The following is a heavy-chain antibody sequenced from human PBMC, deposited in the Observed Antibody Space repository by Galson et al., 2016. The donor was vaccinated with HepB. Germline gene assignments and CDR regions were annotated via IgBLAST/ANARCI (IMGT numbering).Heavy chain of an antibody. J-gene: IGHJ4*02. CDR3: AKGRYCGGDCYSSDY. D-gene: IGHD2-21*02. V-gene: IGHV3-23*01. CDR2: ISGGGVST. CDR1: GFTFSSSA. Sequence: SPRLSCAASGFTFSSSAMNRVGHAPGKGLQWVAGISGGGVSTHYADSVKGRFTISRDNSKNTLYLQMNSLRAEDTAVYYCAKGRYCGGDCYSSDYWGQGTLVTVAS.